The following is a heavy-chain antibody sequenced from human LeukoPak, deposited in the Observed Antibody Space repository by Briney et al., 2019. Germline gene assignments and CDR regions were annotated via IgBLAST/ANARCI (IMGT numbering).Heavy chain of an antibody. J-gene: IGHJ4*02. CDR3: ARRPLDRLVYFDY. Sequence: ASVKVSCKASGGTFSSYAISWVRQAPGQGLEWMGIINPSGGSTSYAQKFQGRVTMTRDTSTSTVYMELSSLRSEDTAVYYCARRPLDRLVYFDYWGQGTLVTVSS. CDR1: GGTFSSYA. V-gene: IGHV1-46*01. CDR2: INPSGGST. D-gene: IGHD6-19*01.